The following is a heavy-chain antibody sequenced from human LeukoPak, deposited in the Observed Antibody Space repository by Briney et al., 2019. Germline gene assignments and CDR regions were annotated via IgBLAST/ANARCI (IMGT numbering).Heavy chain of an antibody. CDR3: ARKGSSSCFDY. D-gene: IGHD6-6*01. J-gene: IGHJ4*02. CDR2: ISAYNGNT. Sequence: ASVKVSCKASGYTFTSFGISWVRQAPGQGLEWMGWISAYNGNTNYARKFQGRVTMTRDTSTSTVYMELSSLRSEDTAVYYCARKGSSSCFDYWGQGTLVTVSS. V-gene: IGHV1-18*01. CDR1: GYTFTSFG.